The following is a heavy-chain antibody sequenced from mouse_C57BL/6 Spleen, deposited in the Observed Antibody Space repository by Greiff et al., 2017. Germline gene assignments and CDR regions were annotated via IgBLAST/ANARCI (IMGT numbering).Heavy chain of an antibody. V-gene: IGHV1-55*01. J-gene: IGHJ3*01. CDR3: ARGDYDYDVRFAY. D-gene: IGHD2-4*01. Sequence: QVQLQQPGAELVKPGASVKMSCKASGYTFTSYWITWVKQRPGQGLEWIGDIYPGSGSTNSNEKFKSKATLTVDTSSSTAYMQLSSLTSEDSAVYYGARGDYDYDVRFAYWGQGTLVTVSA. CDR2: IYPGSGST. CDR1: GYTFTSYW.